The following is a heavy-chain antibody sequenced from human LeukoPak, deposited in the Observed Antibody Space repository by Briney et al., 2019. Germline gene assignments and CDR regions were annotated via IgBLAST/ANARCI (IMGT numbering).Heavy chain of an antibody. J-gene: IGHJ6*02. V-gene: IGHV3-23*01. CDR2: VIATDAST. CDR1: GFTFTRYV. Sequence: GGSLRLSCAASGFTFTRYVMAWVRQAPGKGLEWVSSVIATDASTRYADSVRGRFTISRDNFRNTVHLQMSSLRVEDTAIYYCAKSSDSSGRYTHGLDVWGQGTTVTVSS. D-gene: IGHD3-22*01. CDR3: AKSSDSSGRYTHGLDV.